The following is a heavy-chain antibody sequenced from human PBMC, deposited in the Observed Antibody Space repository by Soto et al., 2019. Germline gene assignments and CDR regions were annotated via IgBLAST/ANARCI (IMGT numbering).Heavy chain of an antibody. V-gene: IGHV1-24*01. CDR2: FDPEDGET. J-gene: IGHJ5*02. CDR1: GYTLTELS. CDR3: ATTVPLGITGTTDGGWFDP. Sequence: AASVKVSCKVSGYTLTELSMHWVRQAPGKGLEWMGGFDPEDGETIYAQKFQGRVTMTEDTSTDTAYMELSSLRSEDTAVYYCATTVPLGITGTTDGGWFDPWGQGTLVTVSS. D-gene: IGHD1-7*01.